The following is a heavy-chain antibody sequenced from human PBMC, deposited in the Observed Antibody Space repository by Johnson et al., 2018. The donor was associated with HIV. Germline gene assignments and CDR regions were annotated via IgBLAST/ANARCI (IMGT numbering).Heavy chain of an antibody. D-gene: IGHD6-19*01. CDR1: GFIISSYW. J-gene: IGHJ3*02. CDR2: IYSGGST. Sequence: MLLVESGGGLVQPGGSLRLSCAASGFIISSYWMTWVRQAPGKGLEWVSVIYSGGSTYYADSVKGRFTISRDNSKNTLYLQMNSLRAEDTAVYYCASGGWLEGAFDIWGQGTMVTVSS. V-gene: IGHV3-66*01. CDR3: ASGGWLEGAFDI.